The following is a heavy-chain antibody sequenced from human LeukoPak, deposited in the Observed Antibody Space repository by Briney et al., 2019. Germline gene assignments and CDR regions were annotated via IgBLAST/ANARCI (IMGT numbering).Heavy chain of an antibody. V-gene: IGHV3-13*01. J-gene: IGHJ4*02. CDR3: ARGGIQVSGIDEFDY. CDR1: GFTFIDYD. Sequence: GGSLRLSCAASGFTFIDYDVHWVRQVIGKGLEWVSAIGIRGDTHYSGSVKGRFTISRENAESSLYLQMNSLRAEDTAVYYCARGGIQVSGIDEFDYWGQGTLVTVSS. CDR2: IGIRGDT. D-gene: IGHD6-19*01.